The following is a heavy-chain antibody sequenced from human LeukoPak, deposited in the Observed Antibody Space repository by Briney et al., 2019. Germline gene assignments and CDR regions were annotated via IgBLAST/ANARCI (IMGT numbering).Heavy chain of an antibody. V-gene: IGHV4-4*07. CDR2: IYSSGST. D-gene: IGHD3-22*01. Sequence: SETLSLTCTVSGDSITGYYWSWIRQPAGKGLEWIGRIYSSGSTNYNPSLKRRVTMSVDTSKNQVSLKLTSVTAADTAVYYCARDYFDSSSYYYGTDYWGQGTLVTVSS. J-gene: IGHJ4*02. CDR3: ARDYFDSSSYYYGTDY. CDR1: GDSITGYY.